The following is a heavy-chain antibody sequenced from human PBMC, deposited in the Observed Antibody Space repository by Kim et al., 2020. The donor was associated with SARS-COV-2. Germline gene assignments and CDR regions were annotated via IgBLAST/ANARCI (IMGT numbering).Heavy chain of an antibody. CDR3: ARRGYSYGPTHYFDY. D-gene: IGHD5-18*01. J-gene: IGHJ4*02. Sequence: KVQGRVTMTRDTSTSTVYMELSSLRSEDTAVYYCARRGYSYGPTHYFDYWGQGTLVTVSS. V-gene: IGHV1-46*01.